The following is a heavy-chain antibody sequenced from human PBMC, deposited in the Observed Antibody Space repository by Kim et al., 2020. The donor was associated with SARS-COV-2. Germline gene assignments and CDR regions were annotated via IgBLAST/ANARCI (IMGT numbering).Heavy chain of an antibody. CDR3: ARDGVNSSGTEYYFDY. D-gene: IGHD3-22*01. V-gene: IGHV1-69*13. CDR1: GGTFSSYA. J-gene: IGHJ4*02. Sequence: SVKVSCKASGGTFSSYAISWVRQAPGQGLEWMGGIIPIFGTANYAQKFQGRVTITADESTSTAYMELSSLRSEDTAVYYCARDGVNSSGTEYYFDYWGQGTLVTVSS. CDR2: IIPIFGTA.